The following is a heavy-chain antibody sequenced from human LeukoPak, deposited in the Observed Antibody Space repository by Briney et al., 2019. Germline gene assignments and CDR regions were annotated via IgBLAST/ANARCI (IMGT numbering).Heavy chain of an antibody. V-gene: IGHV4-59*01. CDR2: IYYSGST. CDR3: ARGSASKWLRLQNYFDY. D-gene: IGHD5-12*01. CDR1: GGSISSYY. Sequence: SETLSLTCAVSGGSISSYYWSWIRQPPGKGLEWIGYIYYSGSTNYNPSLKSRVTISVDTSKNQFSLKLSSVTAADTAVYYCARGSASKWLRLQNYFDYWGQGTLVTVSS. J-gene: IGHJ4*02.